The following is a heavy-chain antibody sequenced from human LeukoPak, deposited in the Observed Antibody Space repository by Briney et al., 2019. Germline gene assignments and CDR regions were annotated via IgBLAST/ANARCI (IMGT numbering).Heavy chain of an antibody. J-gene: IGHJ3*02. CDR1: GFTFDDYA. CDR3: ARERDIAAPDYAFDI. Sequence: GRSLRLSCAASGFTFDDYAMHWVRQAPGKGLEWVSGISWNGGSIGYADSVKGRFTISRDNAKNSLYLQMNSLRAEDTAVYYCARERDIAAPDYAFDIWGQGTMVTVSS. D-gene: IGHD6-13*01. CDR2: ISWNGGSI. V-gene: IGHV3-9*01.